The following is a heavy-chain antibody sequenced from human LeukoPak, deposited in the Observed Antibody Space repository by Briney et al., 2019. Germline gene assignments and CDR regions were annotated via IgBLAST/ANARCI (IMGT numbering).Heavy chain of an antibody. V-gene: IGHV3-74*01. J-gene: IGHJ4*02. Sequence: PGGSLRLSCAASGFTFSNYWMQWVRQAPGKGLVWVSRINSDGSSTSYADSVKGRFTISRDNAKNTLYLQMNSLRAEDTAVYYCARSGYDGELDYWGQGTLVTVSS. CDR3: ARSGYDGELDY. CDR1: GFTFSNYW. CDR2: INSDGSST. D-gene: IGHD3-3*01.